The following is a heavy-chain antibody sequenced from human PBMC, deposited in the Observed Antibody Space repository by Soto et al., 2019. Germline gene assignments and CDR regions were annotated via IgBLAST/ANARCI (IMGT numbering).Heavy chain of an antibody. Sequence: GGSLRLSCAASGFTFSSYAMSWVRQAPGKGLEWVSAISGSGGSTYYADSVKGRFTISRDNSKNTLYLQMNSLRAEDTAVYYCAKVSYYYDSSGYSYFDYWGQGTLVTVSS. CDR3: AKVSYYYDSSGYSYFDY. D-gene: IGHD3-22*01. CDR2: ISGSGGST. V-gene: IGHV3-23*01. CDR1: GFTFSSYA. J-gene: IGHJ4*02.